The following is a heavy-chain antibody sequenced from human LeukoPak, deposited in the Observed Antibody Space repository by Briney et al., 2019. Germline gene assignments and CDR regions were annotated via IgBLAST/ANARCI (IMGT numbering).Heavy chain of an antibody. CDR2: ISYDGSNK. Sequence: QPGRSLRLSCAASEFTFSSYAMHWVRQAPGKGLEWVAVISYDGSNKYYADSVKGRFTISRDNSKNTLYLQMNSLRAEDTAVYYCARDRDRRYFDCWGQGTLVTVCS. CDR3: ARDRDRRYFDC. V-gene: IGHV3-30*04. CDR1: EFTFSSYA. D-gene: IGHD1-14*01. J-gene: IGHJ4*02.